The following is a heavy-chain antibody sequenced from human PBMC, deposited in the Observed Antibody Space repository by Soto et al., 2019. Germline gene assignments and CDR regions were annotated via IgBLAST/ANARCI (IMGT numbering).Heavy chain of an antibody. CDR3: AKDFLIVVAGTYFDY. V-gene: IGHV3-23*01. Sequence: GGSLRLSCAASGFPFSSYAMSWVRQAPGKGLEWVSAISGSAGSTYYADSVKGRFTISRDNSKNTLYLQMNSLRAEDTAVYYCAKDFLIVVAGTYFDYWGQGALVTVSS. J-gene: IGHJ4*02. D-gene: IGHD6-19*01. CDR1: GFPFSSYA. CDR2: ISGSAGST.